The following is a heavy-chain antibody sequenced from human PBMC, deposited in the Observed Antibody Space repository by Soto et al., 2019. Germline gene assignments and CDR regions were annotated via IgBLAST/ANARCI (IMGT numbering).Heavy chain of an antibody. Sequence: QVTLKESGPVLVKPTETLTLTCTVSGFSLSSARMGVSWIRQPPGKALEWLAHIFSNDEKSYSTSLKSRLTISKDASKSQVVLTMTNMDPMDTGTYYCARYSRLGVPTGGDYWGQGTLVTVSS. J-gene: IGHJ4*02. V-gene: IGHV2-26*01. CDR1: GFSLSSARMG. CDR3: ARYSRLGVPTGGDY. CDR2: IFSNDEK. D-gene: IGHD5-18*01.